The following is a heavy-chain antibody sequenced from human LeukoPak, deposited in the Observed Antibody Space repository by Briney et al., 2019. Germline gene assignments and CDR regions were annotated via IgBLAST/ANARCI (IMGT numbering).Heavy chain of an antibody. Sequence: GGSLRLSCAASGFTFSSYAMHWVRQAPGKGLEWVAVISYDGSNKYYADSVKGRFTISRDNSKNTLYLQMNSLRAEDTAVYYCAREGGYRDFDYWGQGTLVTASS. CDR3: AREGGYRDFDY. CDR1: GFTFSSYA. D-gene: IGHD6-25*01. V-gene: IGHV3-30*04. CDR2: ISYDGSNK. J-gene: IGHJ4*02.